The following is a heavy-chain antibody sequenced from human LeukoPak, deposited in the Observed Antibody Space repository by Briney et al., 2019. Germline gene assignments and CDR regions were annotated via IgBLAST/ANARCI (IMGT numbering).Heavy chain of an antibody. D-gene: IGHD3-10*02. V-gene: IGHV3-23*01. CDR2: ISGSGGST. CDR3: AELGITMIGGV. CDR1: GFTFSSYG. J-gene: IGHJ6*04. Sequence: GGTLRLSCAASGFTFSSYGMSWVRQAPGKGLEWVSAISGSGGSTYYADSVKGRFTISRDNSKNTLYLQMNSLRAEDTAVYYCAELGITMIGGVWGKGTTATISS.